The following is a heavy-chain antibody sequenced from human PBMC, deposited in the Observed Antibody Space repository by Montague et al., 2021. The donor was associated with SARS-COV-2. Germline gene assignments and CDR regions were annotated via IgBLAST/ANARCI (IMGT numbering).Heavy chain of an antibody. CDR1: GGSFSGYY. CDR2: INHSGST. Sequence: SETLSLTCAVYGGSFSGYYWSWIRQPPGKGLEWIGEINHSGSTKYNPSLKRQVTISVDTSKNQFSLKLSSVTAADTAVYYCSRGTKRVSTYDYDSSGYASDYWGQGTLVTVSS. CDR3: SRGTKRVSTYDYDSSGYASDY. J-gene: IGHJ4*02. V-gene: IGHV4-34*01. D-gene: IGHD3-22*01.